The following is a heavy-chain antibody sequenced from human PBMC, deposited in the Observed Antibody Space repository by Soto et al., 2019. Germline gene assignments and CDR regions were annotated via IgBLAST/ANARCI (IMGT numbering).Heavy chain of an antibody. CDR2: MEPNSGSP. CDR1: GYHFTTYE. J-gene: IGHJ6*02. CDR3: ARLRQFEFWRKRLDV. V-gene: IGHV1-8*01. D-gene: IGHD3-3*01. Sequence: ASVKAACKAPGYHFTTYEINWARPAPGQGLDWSGWMEPNSGSPSYAQNFQGRITMTRNSSRNTDDMELRCLLSMHTAVYSCARLRQFEFWRKRLDVWGQWTAVTVCS.